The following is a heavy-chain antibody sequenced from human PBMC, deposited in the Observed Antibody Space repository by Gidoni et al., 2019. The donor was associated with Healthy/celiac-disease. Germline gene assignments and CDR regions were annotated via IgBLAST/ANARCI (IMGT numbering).Heavy chain of an antibody. Sequence: QVQLVESGGGVVQPGGSLRLSCAASGFTFSSYGMHWVRQAPGKGLEWVAFIRYDGSNKYYADSVKGRFTISRDNSKNTLYLQMNSLRAEDTAVYYCAKAADLPIEYSSSWAFDIWGQGTMVTVSS. D-gene: IGHD6-6*01. J-gene: IGHJ3*02. CDR3: AKAADLPIEYSSSWAFDI. CDR2: IRYDGSNK. CDR1: GFTFSSYG. V-gene: IGHV3-30*02.